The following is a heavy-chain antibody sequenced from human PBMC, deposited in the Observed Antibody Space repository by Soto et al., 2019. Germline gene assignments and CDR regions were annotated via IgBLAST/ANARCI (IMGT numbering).Heavy chain of an antibody. CDR3: ARASLNYYGSGSYLAL. V-gene: IGHV1-69*13. CDR1: GFTFTSYA. D-gene: IGHD3-10*01. J-gene: IGHJ4*02. Sequence: ASVKVSCKASGFTFTSYAMQWVRQARGQGLEWMGGIVLIIGTANYAQKFQGRVTITADESTSTAYMELSSLRSEDTAVYYCARASLNYYGSGSYLALWGQGTLVTVSS. CDR2: IVLIIGTA.